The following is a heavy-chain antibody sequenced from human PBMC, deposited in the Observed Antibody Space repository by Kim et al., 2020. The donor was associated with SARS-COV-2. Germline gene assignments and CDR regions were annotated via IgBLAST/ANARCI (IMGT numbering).Heavy chain of an antibody. Sequence: ASVKVSCKASGYTFTSSHIQWVRQAPGQGLEWVGIINPSGGSTTYAQKLQGRVTMTRDTSTGTVYMELSSLRSEDTALYYCARGTWGGGGWGYGSGQYNRFDHWGQVTLVTVSS. CDR1: GYTFTSSH. J-gene: IGHJ5*02. V-gene: IGHV1-46*03. CDR2: INPSGGST. D-gene: IGHD3-10*01. CDR3: ARGTWGGGGWGYGSGQYNRFDH.